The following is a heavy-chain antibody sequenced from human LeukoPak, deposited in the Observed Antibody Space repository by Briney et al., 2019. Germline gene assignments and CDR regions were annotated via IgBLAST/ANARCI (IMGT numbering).Heavy chain of an antibody. CDR2: IYSGGST. J-gene: IGHJ6*03. D-gene: IGHD6-13*01. Sequence: GGSLRLSCAASGFTVSSNYMSWVRQAPGKGLEWVSVIYSGGSTYYADSVKGRFTISRDNAKNSLYLQMNSLRAEDTAVYYCARDSSSWYGDFEAGYYYMDVWGKGTTVTVSS. CDR1: GFTVSSNY. CDR3: ARDSSSWYGDFEAGYYYMDV. V-gene: IGHV3-53*01.